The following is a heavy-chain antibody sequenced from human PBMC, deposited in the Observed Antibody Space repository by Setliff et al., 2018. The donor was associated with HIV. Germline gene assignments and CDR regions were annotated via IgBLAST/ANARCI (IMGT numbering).Heavy chain of an antibody. J-gene: IGHJ5*02. V-gene: IGHV3-66*01. CDR3: ARDRVISVRGVLRSTFDP. CDR1: GLSVGDNY. CDR2: IYPGGAS. D-gene: IGHD3-10*01. Sequence: GGSLRLSCVASGLSVGDNYVAWVRLAPGRGPEWVSVIYPGGASFYSDSVKGRFIISRDISANRVYLQMNSPRDDDTAMYYCARDRVISVRGVLRSTFDPWGRGTRVTVSS.